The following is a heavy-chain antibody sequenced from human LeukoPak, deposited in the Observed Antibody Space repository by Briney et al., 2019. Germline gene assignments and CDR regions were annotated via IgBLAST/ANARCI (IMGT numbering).Heavy chain of an antibody. Sequence: GGSLRLSCSASGFTFSSYDMHWVRQAPGKGLEWVSAFHTDGGTYYLDSVKGRFTISREDAKNSMYLQMNTLRAGDTAVYYCARGSGPGVTTIDSWGQGTLVIVSS. CDR3: ARGSGPGVTTIDS. D-gene: IGHD4-17*01. CDR2: FHTDGGT. V-gene: IGHV3-13*01. J-gene: IGHJ4*02. CDR1: GFTFSSYD.